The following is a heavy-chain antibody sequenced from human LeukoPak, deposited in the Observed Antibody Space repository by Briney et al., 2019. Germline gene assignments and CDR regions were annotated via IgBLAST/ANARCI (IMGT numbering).Heavy chain of an antibody. V-gene: IGHV4-4*07. CDR3: ARDYYGSGSPPRYGMDV. CDR1: GGSISSYY. J-gene: IGHJ6*02. CDR2: IYTSGST. Sequence: PSETLSLICTVSGGSISSYYWSWIRQPAGKGLEWIGRIYTSGSTNYNPSLKSRVTMSVDTSKNQFSLKLSSVTAADTAVYYCARDYYGSGSPPRYGMDVWGQATTVTVSS. D-gene: IGHD3-10*01.